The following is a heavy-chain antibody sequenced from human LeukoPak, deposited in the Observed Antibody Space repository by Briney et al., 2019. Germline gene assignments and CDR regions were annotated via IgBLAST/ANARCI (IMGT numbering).Heavy chain of an antibody. CDR1: GGSITNYY. D-gene: IGHD4-17*01. J-gene: IGHJ5*02. CDR2: IYYSGST. CDR3: ARHASDALYGEDYYWFDP. Sequence: SETLSLTCSVSGGSITNYYWSWIRQPPGKGLEWIGYIYYSGSTNYNPPLKSRVTISVDTSKNQFSLKLSSVTAADTAVYYCARHASDALYGEDYYWFDPWGQGTVITVSS. V-gene: IGHV4-59*08.